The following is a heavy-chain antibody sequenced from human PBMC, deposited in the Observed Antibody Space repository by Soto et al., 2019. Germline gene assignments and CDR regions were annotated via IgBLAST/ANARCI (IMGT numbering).Heavy chain of an antibody. Sequence: GASVKVSCKASGGTFSSYAISWVRQAPGQGLEWMGGIIPIFGTANYAQKFQGRVTITADESTSTAYMELSSLRSEDTAVYYCARDITMIVVANAFDIWGQGTMVTVSS. V-gene: IGHV1-69*13. D-gene: IGHD3-22*01. CDR3: ARDITMIVVANAFDI. CDR1: GGTFSSYA. J-gene: IGHJ3*02. CDR2: IIPIFGTA.